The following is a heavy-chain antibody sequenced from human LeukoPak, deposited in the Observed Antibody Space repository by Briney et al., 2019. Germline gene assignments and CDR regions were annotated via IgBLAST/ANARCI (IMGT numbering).Heavy chain of an antibody. J-gene: IGHJ4*02. CDR2: IYYSGST. CDR1: GFTFSSYSMN. CDR3: ARAVAGRWVRY. Sequence: PGGSLGLSCAASGFTFSSYSMNWVRQPPGKGLEWIGSIYYSGSTYYNPSLKSRVTISVDTSKNQFSLKLSSVTAADTAVYYCARAVAGRWVRYWGQGTLVTVSS. D-gene: IGHD6-19*01. V-gene: IGHV4-39*01.